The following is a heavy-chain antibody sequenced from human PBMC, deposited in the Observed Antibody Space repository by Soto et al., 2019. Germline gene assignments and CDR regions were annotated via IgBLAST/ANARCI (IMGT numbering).Heavy chain of an antibody. J-gene: IGHJ6*02. Sequence: QVQLVESGGGVVQPGRSLRLSCAASGFTFSSYAMHWVRQAPGKGLEWVAVISYDGSNKYYADSVKGRFTISRDNSKNALYMEMNSRRAEDTAVYYCARDLELFINSRYYYGMDVWGQGTTVTVSS. CDR2: ISYDGSNK. V-gene: IGHV3-30-3*01. D-gene: IGHD1-7*01. CDR1: GFTFSSYA. CDR3: ARDLELFINSRYYYGMDV.